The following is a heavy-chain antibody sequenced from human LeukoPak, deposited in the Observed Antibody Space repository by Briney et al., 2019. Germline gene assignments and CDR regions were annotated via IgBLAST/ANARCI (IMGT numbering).Heavy chain of an antibody. CDR1: GGTFTSYA. V-gene: IGHV1-69*05. CDR2: IIPIFGTA. D-gene: IGHD5-24*01. Sequence: SVKVSCKASGGTFTSYAISWVRQAPGQGLEWMGGIIPIFGTANYAQKFQGRVTITTDESASTAYMELSSLRSEATAVYYCARDSLEMATPKYYFDYWGQGTLVTVSS. CDR3: ARDSLEMATPKYYFDY. J-gene: IGHJ4*02.